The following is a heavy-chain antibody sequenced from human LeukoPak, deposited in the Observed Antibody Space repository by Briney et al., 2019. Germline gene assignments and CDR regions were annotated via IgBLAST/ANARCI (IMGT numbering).Heavy chain of an antibody. Sequence: GGSLRLSCAASGFTFSSYSMNWVRQAPGKGLECVSSISSSSSYIYYADSVKGRFTISRDNAKNSLYLQMNSLRAEDTAVYYCARYRELRVLDFDYWGQGTLVTVSS. CDR2: ISSSSSYI. D-gene: IGHD1-26*01. CDR3: ARYRELRVLDFDY. CDR1: GFTFSSYS. V-gene: IGHV3-21*01. J-gene: IGHJ4*02.